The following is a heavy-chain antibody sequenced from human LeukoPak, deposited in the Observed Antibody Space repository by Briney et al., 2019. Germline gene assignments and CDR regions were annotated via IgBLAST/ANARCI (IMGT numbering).Heavy chain of an antibody. CDR3: ASTLVGPYYMDV. D-gene: IGHD1-26*01. CDR1: GGSFSGYY. J-gene: IGHJ6*03. Sequence: SETLSLTCAVYGGSFSGYYWSWIRQPPGKGLEWIGEINHSGSTNYNPSLKSRVTISVDTSKNQFSLKLSSVTAADTAVYYCASTLVGPYYMDVWGKGTTVTVSS. V-gene: IGHV4-34*01. CDR2: INHSGST.